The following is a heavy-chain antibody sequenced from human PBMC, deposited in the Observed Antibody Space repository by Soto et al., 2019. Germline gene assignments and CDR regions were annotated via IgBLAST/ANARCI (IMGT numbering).Heavy chain of an antibody. D-gene: IGHD2-15*01. Sequence: GESLKISCKGSGYSFTSYWIGWVRQMPGKGLEWMGIIYPGDSDTRYSPSFQGQVTISADKSISTAYLQWSSLKASDTAMYYCARQFLGYCSGGSCYNDAFDIWGQGTMVTVSS. V-gene: IGHV5-51*01. CDR1: GYSFTSYW. J-gene: IGHJ3*02. CDR2: IYPGDSDT. CDR3: ARQFLGYCSGGSCYNDAFDI.